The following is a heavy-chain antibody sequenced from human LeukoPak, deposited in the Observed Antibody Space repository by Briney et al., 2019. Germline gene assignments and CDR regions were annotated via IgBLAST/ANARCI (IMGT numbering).Heavy chain of an antibody. CDR3: AKKQGPFDY. Sequence: GGSLRLSCAASGFAFSSYGMHWVRQAPGKGLEWVAVISYDGSNKYYADSVKGRFTISRDNSKNTLYLQMNSLRAEDTAVYYCAKKQGPFDYWGQGTLVTVSS. V-gene: IGHV3-30*18. J-gene: IGHJ4*02. CDR1: GFAFSSYG. CDR2: ISYDGSNK.